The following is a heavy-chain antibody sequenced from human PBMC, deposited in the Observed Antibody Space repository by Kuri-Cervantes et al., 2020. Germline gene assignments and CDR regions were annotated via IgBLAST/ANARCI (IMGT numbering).Heavy chain of an antibody. CDR1: GYSFTSYW. Sequence: KVSCKGSGYSFTSYWIGWVRQRPGKGLEWMGIIYPGDSDTRYSPSFQGQVTISADKSISTAYLQWSSLKASDTAMYYCARGNMVVVVTTTYDAFDIWGPGTMVTVSS. D-gene: IGHD2-15*01. CDR2: IYPGDSDT. CDR3: ARGNMVVVVTTTYDAFDI. V-gene: IGHV5-51*01. J-gene: IGHJ3*02.